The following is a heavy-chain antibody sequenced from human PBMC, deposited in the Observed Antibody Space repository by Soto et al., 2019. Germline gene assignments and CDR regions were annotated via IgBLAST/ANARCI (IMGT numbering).Heavy chain of an antibody. CDR1: GFTFSSYG. V-gene: IGHV3-33*06. Sequence: PGGSLRLSCAASGFTFSSYGMHWVRQAPGKGLEWVAVIWYDGSEKYYVDSVKGRFTISRDNSKNTLFLQMNDLRAEDTAVYYCSKGPRASSWNNWFDPWGQGTLVTVSS. CDR2: IWYDGSEK. CDR3: SKGPRASSWNNWFDP. J-gene: IGHJ5*02. D-gene: IGHD6-13*01.